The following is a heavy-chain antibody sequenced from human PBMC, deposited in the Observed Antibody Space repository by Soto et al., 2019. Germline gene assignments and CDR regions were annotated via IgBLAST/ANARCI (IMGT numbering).Heavy chain of an antibody. CDR2: IYYSGST. CDR1: GGSISSGGYY. D-gene: IGHD6-19*01. V-gene: IGHV4-31*03. CDR3: ARVSSGWYRDVDY. J-gene: IGHJ4*02. Sequence: SETLSLTCTVSGGSISSGGYYWSWIRQHPGKGLEWIGYIYYSGSTYYNPSLKSRVTISVDTPKNQFSLKLSSVTAADTAVYYCARVSSGWYRDVDYWGQGTLVTVSS.